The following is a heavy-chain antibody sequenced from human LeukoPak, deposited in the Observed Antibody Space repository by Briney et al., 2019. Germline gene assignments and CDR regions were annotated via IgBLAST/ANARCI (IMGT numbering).Heavy chain of an antibody. CDR3: ARASGYSYGLDY. V-gene: IGHV4-31*03. CDR1: GGSISSGGYY. Sequence: SQTLSLTCTVSGGSISSGGYYWSWMRQHPRKGLEWIGYTYHSGSTNYNPSLKSRVTISVDTSKNQFSLKLSSVTAADTAVYYCARASGYSYGLDYWGQGTLVTVSS. D-gene: IGHD5-18*01. CDR2: TYHSGST. J-gene: IGHJ4*02.